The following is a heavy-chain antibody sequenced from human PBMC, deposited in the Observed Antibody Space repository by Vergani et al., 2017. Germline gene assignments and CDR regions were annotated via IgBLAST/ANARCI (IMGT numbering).Heavy chain of an antibody. CDR1: GFTFSSYW. D-gene: IGHD5-24*01. J-gene: IGHJ6*03. CDR3: AGDSSRWRWLQHGYYYYYMDV. V-gene: IGHV3-7*01. Sequence: EVQLVESGGGLVQPGGSLRLSCAASGFTFSSYWMSWVRQAPGKGLEWVANIKQDGSEKYYVDSVKGRFTNSRDNAKNSLYLQMNSLRAEDTAVYYCAGDSSRWRWLQHGYYYYYMDVWGKGTTVTVSS. CDR2: IKQDGSEK.